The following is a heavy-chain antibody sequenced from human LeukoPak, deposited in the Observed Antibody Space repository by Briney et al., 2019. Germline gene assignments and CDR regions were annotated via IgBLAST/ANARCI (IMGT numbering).Heavy chain of an antibody. V-gene: IGHV2-70*11. Sequence: ESGPTLVNPTQTLTLTCTFSGFSLSTSGMCVSWVRQPPGKALEWLARIDWDDDKYYSTSLKTRLTISKDTSKNQVVLTMTNMDPVDAATYYCARVLMVYASYYYYGMDVWGQGTTVTVSS. J-gene: IGHJ6*02. CDR1: GFSLSTSGMC. CDR3: ARVLMVYASYYYYGMDV. D-gene: IGHD2-8*01. CDR2: IDWDDDK.